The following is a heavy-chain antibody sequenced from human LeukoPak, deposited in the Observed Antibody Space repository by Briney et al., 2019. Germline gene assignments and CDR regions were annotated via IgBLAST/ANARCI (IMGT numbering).Heavy chain of an antibody. CDR1: GYTFTSYD. CDR2: MNPNSGNT. D-gene: IGHD3-22*01. V-gene: IGHV1-8*01. Sequence: GASVKVSCKASGYTFTSYDINWVRQATGQGLEWMGWMNPNSGNTGYAQKFQGRVTMTRNTSISTAYMELSSLRSEDTAVYYCARGVRYYYDSSGCNPFDYWRQGTLVTVSS. J-gene: IGHJ4*02. CDR3: ARGVRYYYDSSGCNPFDY.